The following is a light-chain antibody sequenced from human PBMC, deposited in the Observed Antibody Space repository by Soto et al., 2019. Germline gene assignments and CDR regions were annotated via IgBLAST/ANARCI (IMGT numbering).Light chain of an antibody. Sequence: QSVLSQLPSASASLGASVKLTCTLRRSHGNYAIAWHQHQPAKGPRYLMWVNSDGSHNKGDGVPDRFSGSSSGAERYLTISSLQSEDEADYYCQTWGTGFRVFGGGTKLTVL. V-gene: IGLV4-69*01. CDR2: VNSDGSH. CDR3: QTWGTGFRV. CDR1: RSHGNYA. J-gene: IGLJ3*02.